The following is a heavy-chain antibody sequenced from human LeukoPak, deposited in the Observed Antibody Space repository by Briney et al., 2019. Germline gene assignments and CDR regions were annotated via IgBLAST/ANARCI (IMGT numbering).Heavy chain of an antibody. J-gene: IGHJ6*02. CDR3: AKGGYSSSWYYYYYGMDV. V-gene: IGHV3-23*01. CDR1: GFTFSSYA. D-gene: IGHD6-13*01. CDR2: ISGSGGST. Sequence: GGSLRLSCAASGFTFSSYAMSWVRQAPGKGLEWVSSISGSGGSTYYADSVEGRFTISRDNSKNTLYLQMNSLRAEDTAVYYCAKGGYSSSWYYYYYGMDVWGQGTTVTVSS.